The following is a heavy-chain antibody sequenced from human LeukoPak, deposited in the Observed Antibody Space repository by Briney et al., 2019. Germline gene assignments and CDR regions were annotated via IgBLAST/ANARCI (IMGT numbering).Heavy chain of an antibody. Sequence: SQTLSLTCTVSGGSISSGGYYWSWIRQHPGKGLEWIGYIYYSGSTNYNPSLKSRVTISVDTSKNQFSLKLSSVTAADTAVYYCARVPLPYCGGDCYSRGWGYWGQGTLVTVSS. CDR1: GGSISSGGYY. CDR3: ARVPLPYCGGDCYSRGWGY. D-gene: IGHD2-21*02. V-gene: IGHV4-31*03. J-gene: IGHJ4*02. CDR2: IYYSGST.